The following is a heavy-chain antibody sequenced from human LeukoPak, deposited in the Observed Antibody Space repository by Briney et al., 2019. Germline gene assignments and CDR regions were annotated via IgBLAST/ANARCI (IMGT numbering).Heavy chain of an antibody. V-gene: IGHV1-46*01. CDR2: INPSGGST. CDR1: GYTFTSYY. Sequence: ASVKVSCKASGYTFTSYYMHWVRQAPGQGLEWMGIINPSGGSTSYAQKFQGRVTMTRDTSTSTVYMELSSLRSEDTAVYYCARANIAVAGTRGMDVWGQGTTVTVSS. D-gene: IGHD6-19*01. CDR3: ARANIAVAGTRGMDV. J-gene: IGHJ6*02.